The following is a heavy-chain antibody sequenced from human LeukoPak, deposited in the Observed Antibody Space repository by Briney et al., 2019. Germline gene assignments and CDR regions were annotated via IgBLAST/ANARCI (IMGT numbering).Heavy chain of an antibody. V-gene: IGHV4-59*01. CDR3: ARSEFWSGYRLGMDV. J-gene: IGHJ6*02. Sequence: ASETLSLTCTASGGSISSYYWSWIRQPPGKGLEWIGYIYYSGSTNYNPSLKSRVTISVDTSKNQFSLKLSSVTAADTAVYYCARSEFWSGYRLGMDVWGQGTTVTVSS. D-gene: IGHD3-3*01. CDR2: IYYSGST. CDR1: GGSISSYY.